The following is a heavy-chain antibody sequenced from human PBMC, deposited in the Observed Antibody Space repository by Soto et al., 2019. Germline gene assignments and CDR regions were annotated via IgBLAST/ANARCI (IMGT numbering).Heavy chain of an antibody. CDR3: ARAIRLWFGEAFDY. CDR1: GFTFSSYW. V-gene: IGHV3-74*01. CDR2: INSDGSST. Sequence: GGSLRLSCAASGFTFSSYWMHWVRQAPGKGLVWVSRINSDGSSTSYADSVKGRFTISRDNAKNTPYLQMNSLRAEDTAVYYCARAIRLWFGEAFDYWGQGTLVTVSS. J-gene: IGHJ4*02. D-gene: IGHD3-10*01.